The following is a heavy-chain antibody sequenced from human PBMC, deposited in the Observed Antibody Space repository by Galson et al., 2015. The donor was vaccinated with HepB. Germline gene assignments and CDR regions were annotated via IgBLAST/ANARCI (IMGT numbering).Heavy chain of an antibody. CDR2: INNDGGGA. Sequence: SLRLSCAASGFTFSSHAMNWVRQAPGKGLEWVSGINNDGGGAKHADSVKGRFSISRDNSRNTLYLQMNTLRAEDTAVYYCARGRSHAYWGQGTLVTVSS. CDR3: ARGRSHAY. D-gene: IGHD6-13*01. CDR1: GFTFSSHA. J-gene: IGHJ4*02. V-gene: IGHV3-23*01.